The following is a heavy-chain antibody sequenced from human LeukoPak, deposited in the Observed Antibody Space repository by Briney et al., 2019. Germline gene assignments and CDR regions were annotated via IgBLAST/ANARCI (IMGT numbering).Heavy chain of an antibody. J-gene: IGHJ4*02. V-gene: IGHV3-15*01. D-gene: IGHD6-6*01. CDR1: GFTFSNAW. CDR2: IKSKTDGGTT. CDR3: AKDRTFLKQLVDGGLDDY. Sequence: GGSLRLSCAASGFTFSNAWMSWVRQAPGKGLEWVGRIKSKTDGGTTDYAAPVKGRFTISRDDSKNTLYLQMNSLRAEDTAVYYCAKDRTFLKQLVDGGLDDYWGQGTLVTVSS.